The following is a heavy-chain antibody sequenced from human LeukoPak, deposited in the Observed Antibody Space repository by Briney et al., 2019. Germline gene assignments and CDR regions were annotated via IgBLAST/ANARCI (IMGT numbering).Heavy chain of an antibody. D-gene: IGHD5-18*01. J-gene: IGHJ4*02. V-gene: IGHV4-59*08. Sequence: SETLSLTCTVSGGSISSYYWSWIRQPPGKGLEWIGYIYYSGSTNYNPSLKSRVTISVDTSKNRFSLKLSSVTAADTAVYYCASLDTAMIKGFDYWGQGTLVTVSS. CDR1: GGSISSYY. CDR2: IYYSGST. CDR3: ASLDTAMIKGFDY.